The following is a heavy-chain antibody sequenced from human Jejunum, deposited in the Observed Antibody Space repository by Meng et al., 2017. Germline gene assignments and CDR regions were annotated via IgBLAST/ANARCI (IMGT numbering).Heavy chain of an antibody. CDR1: GGSVSRAGYQ. Sequence: QVQLEESGPGLVGPAEILSLTCTVSGGSVSRAGYQWGWIRQPPGKGLEWIGYASTNYNPSLKSRVTISLDTSRNQFSLSLSSVTAADTAVYYCARDHMGSLDYWGQGILVTVSS. CDR2: AST. V-gene: IGHV4-61*08. J-gene: IGHJ4*02. CDR3: ARDHMGSLDY. D-gene: IGHD1-26*01.